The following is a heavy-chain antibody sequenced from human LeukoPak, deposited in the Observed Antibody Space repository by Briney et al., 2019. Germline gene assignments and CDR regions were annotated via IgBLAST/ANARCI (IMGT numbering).Heavy chain of an antibody. D-gene: IGHD6-13*01. CDR1: RGSISSGGYS. V-gene: IGHV4-61*08. CDR3: ARGGYSRPNRMDY. J-gene: IGHJ4*02. Sequence: SETLSLTCAVYRGSISSGGYSWSWIRQPPGKGLEWIGYIYYSGSTNYNPSLKSRVTISVDTSKNQFSLRLTSVIAADTAVYYCARGGYSRPNRMDYWGQGTLVTVCS. CDR2: IYYSGST.